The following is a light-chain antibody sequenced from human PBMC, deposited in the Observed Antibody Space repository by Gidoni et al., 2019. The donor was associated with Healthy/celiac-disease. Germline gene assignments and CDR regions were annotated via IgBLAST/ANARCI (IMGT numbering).Light chain of an antibody. Sequence: EVWLTQSPSTLSLSQGDRATLSCRASQSVSSYLAWYQQKPGQAPRLLIYDASNRATGIPARFSGSGSGTDFTLTISSLEPEDFAAYYCQQRSNCPVTFGRGTKVEIK. CDR1: QSVSSY. CDR3: QQRSNCPVT. V-gene: IGKV3-11*01. J-gene: IGKJ4*01. CDR2: DAS.